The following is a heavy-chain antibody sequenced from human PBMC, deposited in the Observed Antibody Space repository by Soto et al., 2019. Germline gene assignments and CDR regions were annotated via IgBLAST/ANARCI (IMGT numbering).Heavy chain of an antibody. CDR2: IYPGDSET. CDR1: GYSFTSYW. V-gene: IGHV5-51*01. D-gene: IGHD6-13*01. CDR3: ARHMEAAAGEFYYYYGMEV. Sequence: GESLKISCKGSGYSFTSYWIGLLRQISWKGLEWMGIIYPGDSETRYSPSFQGQVTISADKSISTAYLQWSSLKASDTAMYYCARHMEAAAGEFYYYYGMEVWGQGTTVTVSS. J-gene: IGHJ6*02.